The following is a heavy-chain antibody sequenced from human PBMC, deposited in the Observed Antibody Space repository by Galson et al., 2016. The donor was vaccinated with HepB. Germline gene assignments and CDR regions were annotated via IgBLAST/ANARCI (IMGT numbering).Heavy chain of an antibody. J-gene: IGHJ4*02. V-gene: IGHV1-46*01. D-gene: IGHD2-21*02. Sequence: SVKVSCKASGNTFTSYYIHWVRQAPGQGLEWMGIINPSGRSTTYAQKFQGRVTMTRDTSTSTVYTELSSLRSEDTAVYYCARDWAYCNGDCYHPADYFDYWGPGTLLTVSS. CDR2: INPSGRST. CDR3: ARDWAYCNGDCYHPADYFDY. CDR1: GNTFTSYY.